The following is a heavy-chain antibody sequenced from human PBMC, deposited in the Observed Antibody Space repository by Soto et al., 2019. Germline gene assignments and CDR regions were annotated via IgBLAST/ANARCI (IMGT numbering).Heavy chain of an antibody. D-gene: IGHD3-22*01. Sequence: QVQLVQSGDEVRKPGSSVKVSCKASGYIFVNYGIAWVRQAPGQGLEWMGWISPYSGNTPYASKGPGRTTMTTDTSTSIPYQDQGRQQSSATAVYHGPGVDKNVTTPPQDLWCQETTVTVSS. CDR1: GYIFVNYG. V-gene: IGHV1-18*01. CDR2: ISPYSGNT. J-gene: IGHJ6*01. CDR3: PGVDKNVTTPPQDL.